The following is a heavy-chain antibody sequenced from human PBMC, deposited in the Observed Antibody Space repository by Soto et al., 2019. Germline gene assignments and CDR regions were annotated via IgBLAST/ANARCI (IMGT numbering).Heavy chain of an antibody. Sequence: EVQLVESGGGLVKPGGSLRLSCTASGFTFSNAWMTWVRQAPGKGLEWVGRIKTNADGGTTDYAAPVKGRFAISRDDSENTLYLQMNSLTTEDTAVYYCTNVYFDYWGQGTLVTVSS. CDR2: IKTNADGGTT. CDR1: GFTFSNAW. V-gene: IGHV3-15*01. J-gene: IGHJ4*02. CDR3: TNVYFDY.